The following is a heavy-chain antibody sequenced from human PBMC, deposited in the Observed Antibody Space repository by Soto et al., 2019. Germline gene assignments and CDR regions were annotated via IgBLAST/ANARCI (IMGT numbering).Heavy chain of an antibody. CDR1: GFTLSSFE. CDR3: ARVQLGDSLDY. J-gene: IGHJ4*02. CDR2: ISNSGTTK. D-gene: IGHD4-17*01. V-gene: IGHV3-48*03. Sequence: EVRLEESGGTLVQPGGSLRLSCVGSGFTLSSFEVTWVRQAPGNGLEWLSYISNSGTTKHYADSVKGQFTVSIDTAKNSVHLQLNSLSAEDTGIYYCARVQLGDSLDYWGQGTLVTVSS.